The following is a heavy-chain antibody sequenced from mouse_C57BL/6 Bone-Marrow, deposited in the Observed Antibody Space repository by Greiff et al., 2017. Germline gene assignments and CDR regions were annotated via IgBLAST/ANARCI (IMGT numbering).Heavy chain of an antibody. Sequence: QVQLKQPGAELVKPGASVKMSCKASGYTFTSYWITWVKQRPGQGLEWIGDIYPGSGSTNYNEKSKSKATLTVDTSSSTAYMQLSSLTSEDSAVYYGARHWFAYWGQGTLVTVSA. CDR2: IYPGSGST. CDR3: ARHWFAY. J-gene: IGHJ3*01. V-gene: IGHV1-55*01. CDR1: GYTFTSYW.